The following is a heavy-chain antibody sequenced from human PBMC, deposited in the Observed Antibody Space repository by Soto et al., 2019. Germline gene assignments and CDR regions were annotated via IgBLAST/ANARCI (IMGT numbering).Heavy chain of an antibody. V-gene: IGHV3-7*05. CDR1: GFTFSNYW. CDR2: IKEDGSET. Sequence: EEQLVESGGGLVQPGGSLRLSCATSGFTFSNYWMNWVRQAPGKGLEWVANIKEDGSETYYVASVRGRFTISRDNAKNSLHLQMTSLRDEDTAVDYCGRAMDVWGEGTTVTVSS. J-gene: IGHJ6*04. CDR3: GRAMDV.